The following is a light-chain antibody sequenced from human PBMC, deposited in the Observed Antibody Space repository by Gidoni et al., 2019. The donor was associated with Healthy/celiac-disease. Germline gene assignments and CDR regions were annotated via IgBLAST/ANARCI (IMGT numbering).Light chain of an antibody. CDR2: DAS. V-gene: IGKV3-11*01. CDR1: QSVSRY. J-gene: IGKJ4*01. CDR3: QQRSNWPPLT. Sequence: EIVLTQSPATLSLSQGERATLSCSASQSVSRYLALYQQKPGQDPRLLIYDASNTATGIPARFSGSGSGTDFTLTLSSLDPEDFAVYYCQQRSNWPPLTFGGRTKVEIK.